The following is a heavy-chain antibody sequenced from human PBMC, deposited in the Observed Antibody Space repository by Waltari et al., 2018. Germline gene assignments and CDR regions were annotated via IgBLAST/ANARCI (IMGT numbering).Heavy chain of an antibody. J-gene: IGHJ4*02. CDR2: IYYSGST. Sequence: QLQLQESGPGLVKPSETLSLTCTVSGGSISSSSCYWGGIRQTPGKGLEWIGSIYYSGSTYYNPSLKSRVTISVDTSKNQFSLKLSSVTAADTAVYYCARLSDLWRGIAVGFDYWGQGTLVTVSS. CDR3: ARLSDLWRGIAVGFDY. CDR1: GGSISSSSCY. V-gene: IGHV4-39*01. D-gene: IGHD6-19*01.